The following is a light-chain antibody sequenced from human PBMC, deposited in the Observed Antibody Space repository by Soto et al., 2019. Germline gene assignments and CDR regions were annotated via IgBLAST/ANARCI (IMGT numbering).Light chain of an antibody. CDR2: GAS. J-gene: IGKJ1*01. CDR1: QSIRNC. CDR3: QHYNAFPWP. Sequence: DIQMTQSPSTLSASVGARVTITCRASQSIRNCLAWYQHKPGKAPKLLIYGASSLESGVPSRFSGSGSGTEFTLTIGGLQPDDFATYYCQHYNAFPWPFGQGTKVEIK. V-gene: IGKV1-5*01.